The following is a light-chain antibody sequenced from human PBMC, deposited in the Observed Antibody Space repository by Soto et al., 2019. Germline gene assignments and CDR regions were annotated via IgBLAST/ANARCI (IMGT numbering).Light chain of an antibody. CDR1: NIGAKG. CDR2: DDR. V-gene: IGLV3-21*02. CDR3: QVWHSTSVRV. J-gene: IGLJ2*01. Sequence: LTQPPSVSVAPGQTASITCGGNNIGAKGVHWYQQKNPGQAPVLVVFDDRARPSAIPERFSGSNSGNTATLTISRVEAGDEADYYCQVWHSTSVRVFGGGTQLTVL.